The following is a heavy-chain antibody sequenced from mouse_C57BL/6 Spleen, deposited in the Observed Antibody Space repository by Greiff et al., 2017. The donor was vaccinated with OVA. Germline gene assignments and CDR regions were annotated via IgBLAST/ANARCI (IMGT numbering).Heavy chain of an antibody. CDR1: GYTFTSYW. J-gene: IGHJ3*01. V-gene: IGHV1-52*01. D-gene: IGHD2-4*01. CDR2: IDPSDSET. Sequence: QVQLQQPGAELVRPGSSVKLSCKASGYTFTSYWMHWVKQRPIQGLEWIGNIDPSDSETHYNQKFKDKATLTVDKSSSTAYMQLSSLTSEDSAVYYCAREWGDDYDAWFAYWGQGTLVTVSA. CDR3: AREWGDDYDAWFAY.